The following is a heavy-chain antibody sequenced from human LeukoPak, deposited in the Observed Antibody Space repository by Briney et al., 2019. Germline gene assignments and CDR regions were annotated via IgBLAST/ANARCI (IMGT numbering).Heavy chain of an antibody. CDR1: GFTFSSYS. Sequence: GGSLRLSCAASGFTFSSYSMNWVRQAPGKGLEWVSYISSSSSTIYYADSVKGRFTISRDNAKNSLYLQMNSLRAEDTAVYYCAKASSRSFSSGYYGNAFDIWGQGTMVTVSS. D-gene: IGHD6-19*01. J-gene: IGHJ3*02. V-gene: IGHV3-48*01. CDR3: AKASSRSFSSGYYGNAFDI. CDR2: ISSSSSTI.